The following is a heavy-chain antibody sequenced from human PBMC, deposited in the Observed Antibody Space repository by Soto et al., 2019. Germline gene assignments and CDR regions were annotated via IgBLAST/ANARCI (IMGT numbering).Heavy chain of an antibody. J-gene: IGHJ4*02. CDR1: GGTFSNSA. V-gene: IGHV1-69*01. CDR2: IIPIFGTA. Sequence: QMQLVQSGAEVKKPGSSVMVSCKASGGTFSNSAISWVRQAPRQWLEWMGGIIPIFGTANYAQKFQGRLRITADESTSTAYMELSSLRSADTAVYYCARDRSVGLIVGGTLFDYWGQGTLVTVSS. CDR3: ARDRSVGLIVGGTLFDY. D-gene: IGHD1-26*01.